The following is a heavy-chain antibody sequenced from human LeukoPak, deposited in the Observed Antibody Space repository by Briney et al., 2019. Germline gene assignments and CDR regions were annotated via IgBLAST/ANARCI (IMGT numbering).Heavy chain of an antibody. D-gene: IGHD3-10*01. CDR3: ARLSPYYYGSGRQKEQTKYYYYYGMDV. J-gene: IGHJ6*04. V-gene: IGHV5-51*01. Sequence: GESLKISCKGSGYSFTSYWIGWVRQMPGKGLEWMGIIYSPSFQDQVTISADKSISTAYLQWSSLKASDTAMYYCARLSPYYYGSGRQKEQTKYYYYYGMDVWGKGTTVIVSS. CDR1: GYSFTSYW. CDR2: I.